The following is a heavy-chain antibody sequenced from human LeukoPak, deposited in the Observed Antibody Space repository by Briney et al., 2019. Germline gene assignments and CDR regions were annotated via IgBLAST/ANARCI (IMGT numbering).Heavy chain of an antibody. CDR2: IKSKPDRGTT. D-gene: IGHD3-10*01. J-gene: IGHJ4*02. Sequence: KTGGSLRLSCGASGFDFRNAWMSWVRQAPGKGLEWVGRIKSKPDRGTTDYAAPVKDRFTISRDDSYNTMYLQINSQKDEDTAIYYCAWFGARRSLDYWGQGTLVTVSS. CDR1: GFDFRNAW. CDR3: AWFGARRSLDY. V-gene: IGHV3-15*01.